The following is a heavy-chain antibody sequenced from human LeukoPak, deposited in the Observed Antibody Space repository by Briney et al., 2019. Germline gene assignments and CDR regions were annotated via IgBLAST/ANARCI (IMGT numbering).Heavy chain of an antibody. CDR3: AREDAGGTYSFDY. CDR2: IYTSGIK. CDR1: GFTVSSNF. V-gene: IGHV3-66*01. Sequence: PGGSLRLSCAVSGFTVSSNFMSWVRQAPGKGPEWVSVIYTSGIKYYADSVRGRFTISRDNSKNTLYLQMDSLTAEDTAVYYCAREDAGGTYSFDYWGQGILVTVSS. J-gene: IGHJ4*02. D-gene: IGHD1-26*01.